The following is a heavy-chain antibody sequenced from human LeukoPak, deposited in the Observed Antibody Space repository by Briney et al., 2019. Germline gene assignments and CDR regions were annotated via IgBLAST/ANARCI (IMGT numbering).Heavy chain of an antibody. D-gene: IGHD3-10*01. Sequence: PSETLSLTCAVYGGSLSSYYWSWLRQPPGKGLEGIGYISYSGSTYYNPYLTSRVTISVDTCKNQSPLKLGSVPAADPALCCVFRGEYYYGWRSYDHWGQGTLVTVSS. CDR2: ISYSGST. CDR1: GGSLSSYY. J-gene: IGHJ4*02. CDR3: FRGEYYYGWRSYDH. V-gene: IGHV4-59*12.